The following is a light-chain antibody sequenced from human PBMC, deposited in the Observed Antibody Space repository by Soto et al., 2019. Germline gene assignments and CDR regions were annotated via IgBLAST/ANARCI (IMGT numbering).Light chain of an antibody. Sequence: EIVMTQSPATLSVSPGERATLSCRASQTVSNSLAWYQQKPGQAPRLLIYGASTRATGVPASFSGSGSGTEFTLTISSLQSEDFAVYYCQQYSDWPRTFGQGTKVDIK. CDR3: QQYSDWPRT. V-gene: IGKV3-15*01. CDR1: QTVSNS. CDR2: GAS. J-gene: IGKJ1*01.